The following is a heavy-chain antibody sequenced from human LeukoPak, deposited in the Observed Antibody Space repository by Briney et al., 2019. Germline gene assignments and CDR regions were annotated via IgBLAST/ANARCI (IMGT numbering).Heavy chain of an antibody. CDR2: IKSKTDGGTT. V-gene: IGHV3-15*01. CDR1: GFTFSNAW. D-gene: IGHD6-6*01. Sequence: GGSLRLSCAASGFTFSNAWMSWVRQAPGKGLEWVGRIKSKTDGGTTDYAAPVKGRFTISRDDSENTLYLQMNSLKTEDTAVYYCTTSPPTEYSSSSGSNPWGQGTLVTVSS. J-gene: IGHJ5*02. CDR3: TTSPPTEYSSSSGSNP.